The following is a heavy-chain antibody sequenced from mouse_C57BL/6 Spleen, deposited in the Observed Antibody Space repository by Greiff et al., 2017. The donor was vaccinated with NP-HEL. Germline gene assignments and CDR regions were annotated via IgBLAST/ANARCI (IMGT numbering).Heavy chain of an antibody. Sequence: EVKLVESGGGLVQPGGSLSLSCAASGFTFTDYYMSWVRQPPGKALEWLGFIRNKANGYTTEYSASVKGRFTISRDNSQSILYLQMNALRAEDSATYYCAIYNDYDGRFAYWGQGTLVTVSA. V-gene: IGHV7-3*01. J-gene: IGHJ3*01. CDR1: GFTFTDYY. D-gene: IGHD2-4*01. CDR2: IRNKANGYTT. CDR3: AIYNDYDGRFAY.